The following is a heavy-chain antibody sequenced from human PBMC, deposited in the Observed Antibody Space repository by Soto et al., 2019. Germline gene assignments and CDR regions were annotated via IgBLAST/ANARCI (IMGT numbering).Heavy chain of an antibody. CDR3: ASVQALYYDFWSGYRPYGMDV. CDR2: IYYSGST. J-gene: IGHJ6*02. D-gene: IGHD3-3*01. CDR1: GGSISSGGYY. V-gene: IGHV4-31*03. Sequence: SETLSLTCTFSGGSISSGGYYWSWIRQHPGKGLEWIGYIYYSGSTYYNPSLKSRVTISVDTSKNQFSLKLSSVTAADTAVYYCASVQALYYDFWSGYRPYGMDVWGQGTTVTVSS.